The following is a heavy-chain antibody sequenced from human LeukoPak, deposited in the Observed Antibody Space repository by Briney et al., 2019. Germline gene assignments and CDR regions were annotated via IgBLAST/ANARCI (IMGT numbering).Heavy chain of an antibody. Sequence: GGSLRLSCTASGFTFGDYAMSWFRQAPGKGLEWVGFIRSKAYGGTTEYAASVKGRFTISRDDSKSIAYLQMNSLETEDTAVYYCTKETQYCSGGSCYQFDYWGQGTLVTVSS. D-gene: IGHD2-15*01. CDR1: GFTFGDYA. V-gene: IGHV3-49*03. J-gene: IGHJ4*02. CDR2: IRSKAYGGTT. CDR3: TKETQYCSGGSCYQFDY.